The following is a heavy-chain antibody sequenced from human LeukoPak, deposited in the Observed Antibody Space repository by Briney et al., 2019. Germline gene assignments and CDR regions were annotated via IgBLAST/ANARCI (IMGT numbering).Heavy chain of an antibody. CDR2: FDPEDGET. Sequence: ASVKVSCKVSGYTLTELSMHWVRQAPGKGLEWMGGFDPEDGETIYAQKFQGRVTMTEDTSTDTAYTELSSLRSEDTAVYYCATLAAAGTLDAFDIWGQGTMVTVSS. J-gene: IGHJ3*02. D-gene: IGHD6-13*01. CDR1: GYTLTELS. CDR3: ATLAAAGTLDAFDI. V-gene: IGHV1-24*01.